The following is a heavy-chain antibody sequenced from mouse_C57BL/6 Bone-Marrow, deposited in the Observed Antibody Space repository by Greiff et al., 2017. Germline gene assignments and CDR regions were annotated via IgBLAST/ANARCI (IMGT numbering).Heavy chain of an antibody. Sequence: VQLQQPGAELVKPGASVKMSCKASGYTFTSYWITWVKQRPGQGLEWIGDIYPGSGSTNYNEKFKSKATLTVDTSSSTAYMQLSSLTSEDSAVYYCARTLLTTVVAPDAMDYWGQGTSVTVSS. CDR2: IYPGSGST. CDR1: GYTFTSYW. J-gene: IGHJ4*01. D-gene: IGHD1-1*01. V-gene: IGHV1-55*01. CDR3: ARTLLTTVVAPDAMDY.